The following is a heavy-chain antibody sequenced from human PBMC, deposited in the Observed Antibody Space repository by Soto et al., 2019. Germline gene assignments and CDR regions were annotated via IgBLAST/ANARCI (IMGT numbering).Heavy chain of an antibody. CDR2: ISINSNHK. J-gene: IGHJ4*02. V-gene: IGHV3-11*06. D-gene: IGHD2-21*01. Sequence: VGSLRLSCAASGFTFSDFYMTWVRQAPGKGLEWLSYISINSNHKEYGDSVKGRHTISRDNAKNSLYLQMNSLRADDTAVYYCVRGGGGGQFDYWGQGTLVTVSS. CDR1: GFTFSDFY. CDR3: VRGGGGGQFDY.